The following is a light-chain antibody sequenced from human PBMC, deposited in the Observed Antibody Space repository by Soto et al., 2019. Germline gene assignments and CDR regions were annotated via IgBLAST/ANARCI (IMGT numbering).Light chain of an antibody. CDR2: RNN. Sequence: QSVLTQPPSASGTPGQRVTISCSGSSSNIGSNYVFWYHHLPGTAPKLLIYRNNQRPSGVPDRFSGSKSGTSASLAISGRRSEDETDYYCAAWDDSLSGVVFGGGTKLTVL. J-gene: IGLJ2*01. V-gene: IGLV1-47*01. CDR3: AAWDDSLSGVV. CDR1: SSNIGSNY.